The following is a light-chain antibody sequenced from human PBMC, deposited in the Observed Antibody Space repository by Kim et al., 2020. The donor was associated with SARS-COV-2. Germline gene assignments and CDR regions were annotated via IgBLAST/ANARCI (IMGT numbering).Light chain of an antibody. CDR2: SVS. Sequence: QPASISCRASQRLVNSDGNTFLNWFQQRPGQSPRRLFYSVSNRDSGVPDRFSGSVSDTDFTLKISRVEAEDVGIYYCMQGAHWPYTFGQGTKLEI. J-gene: IGKJ2*01. V-gene: IGKV2-30*01. CDR1: QRLVNSDGNTF. CDR3: MQGAHWPYT.